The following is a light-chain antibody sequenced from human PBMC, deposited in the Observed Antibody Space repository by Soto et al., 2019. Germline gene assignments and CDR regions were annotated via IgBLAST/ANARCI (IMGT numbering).Light chain of an antibody. CDR1: SSDVGGYNY. CDR3: SSYTSSHVV. J-gene: IGLJ2*01. CDR2: DVS. Sequence: QSELTQPASVSGSPGQSITISCTGTSSDVGGYNYVSWYQQHPGKAPKLMIYDVSNRPSGVSNRFSGSKSGNTASLTISGLQAEDEADYYCSSYTSSHVVFGGGTKVTVL. V-gene: IGLV2-14*01.